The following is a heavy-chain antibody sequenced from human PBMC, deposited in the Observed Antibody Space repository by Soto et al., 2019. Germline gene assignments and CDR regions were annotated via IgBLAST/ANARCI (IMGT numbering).Heavy chain of an antibody. CDR1: GFTFDDYT. D-gene: IGHD6-13*01. Sequence: EVQLVESGGVVVQPGGSLRLSCAASGFTFDDYTMHWVRQAPGKGLEWVSLISWDGGRTYYADSVKGRFTISRDNSKNSLYLQMNSLRTEDTALYYCAKEAAAGIDYWGQGTLVTVSS. CDR2: ISWDGGRT. CDR3: AKEAAAGIDY. V-gene: IGHV3-43*01. J-gene: IGHJ4*02.